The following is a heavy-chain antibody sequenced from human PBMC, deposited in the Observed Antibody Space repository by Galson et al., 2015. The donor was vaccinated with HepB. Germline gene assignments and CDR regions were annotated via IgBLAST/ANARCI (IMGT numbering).Heavy chain of an antibody. CDR1: GFRISNFA. J-gene: IGHJ4*02. Sequence: SLRLSCAASGFRISNFAMHWVRQAPGKGLEWVSMISYDGSNQFYIESVRGRFTISRDVSKNTLYLQMNSLRAEDTAVYYCARDPDDTNGYYLTLEYWGQGSLVTVSS. CDR3: ARDPDDTNGYYLTLEY. V-gene: IGHV3-30-3*01. CDR2: ISYDGSNQ. D-gene: IGHD3-22*01.